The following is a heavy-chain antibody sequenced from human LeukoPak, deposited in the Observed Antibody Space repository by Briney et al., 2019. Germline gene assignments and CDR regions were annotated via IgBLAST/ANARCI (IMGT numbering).Heavy chain of an antibody. D-gene: IGHD3/OR15-3a*01. Sequence: PSETLSLTCNVSGGSINNSYWGWIRQPPGKGLEWIGSIYYSGNTYYNASLKSRVTISVDTSKNQFSLKLTSVTAADTAVYYCARQTGSGLFILPGGQGTLVTVSS. J-gene: IGHJ4*02. V-gene: IGHV4-39*01. CDR3: ARQTGSGLFILP. CDR2: IYYSGNT. CDR1: GGSINNSY.